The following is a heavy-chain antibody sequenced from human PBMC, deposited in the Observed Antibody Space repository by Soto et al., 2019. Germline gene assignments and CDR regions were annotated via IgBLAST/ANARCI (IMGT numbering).Heavy chain of an antibody. CDR3: AKGEGGYYASYYFDY. CDR1: GFTFSSYA. D-gene: IGHD3-3*01. J-gene: IGHJ4*02. Sequence: GGSLRLSCAASGFTFSSYAMSWVRQAPGKGLEWVSAISGSGGSTYYADSVKGGFTISRDNSKNTLYLQMNSLRAEDTAVYYCAKGEGGYYASYYFDYWGQGTLVTVSS. CDR2: ISGSGGST. V-gene: IGHV3-23*01.